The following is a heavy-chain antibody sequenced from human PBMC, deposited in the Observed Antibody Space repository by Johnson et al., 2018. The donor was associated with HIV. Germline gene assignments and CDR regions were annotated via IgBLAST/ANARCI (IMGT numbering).Heavy chain of an antibody. CDR1: GFTFTTYS. J-gene: IGHJ3*02. CDR2: ISYDGSNK. Sequence: QVQLVESGGGVVQPGRSLRLSCAASGFTFTTYSMHWVRQAPGTGLERVAAISYDGSNKYYADSVKGRFTISRDNSKNTFYLQMNSLRTEDTDLYYCARDRTSYGWIHDAFDIWGQGTMVTVSS. V-gene: IGHV3-30-3*01. D-gene: IGHD3-16*02. CDR3: ARDRTSYGWIHDAFDI.